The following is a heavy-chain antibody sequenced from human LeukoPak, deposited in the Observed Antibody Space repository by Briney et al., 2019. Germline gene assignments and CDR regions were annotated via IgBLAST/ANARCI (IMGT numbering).Heavy chain of an antibody. CDR1: GGSISSSNW. Sequence: SETLSLTCAVSGGSISSSNWWSWVRQPPGKGLEWIGEIYHSGSTNYNPSFKSRVTMSVDTSKNQFSLKLSSVTAADTAVYYCARESYYDSSGYYYYYYMDVWGKGTTVTVSS. V-gene: IGHV4-4*02. D-gene: IGHD3-22*01. CDR3: ARESYYDSSGYYYYYYMDV. CDR2: IYHSGST. J-gene: IGHJ6*03.